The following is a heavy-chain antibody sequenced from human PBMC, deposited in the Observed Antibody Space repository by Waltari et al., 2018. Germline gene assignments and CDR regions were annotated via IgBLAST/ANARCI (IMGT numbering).Heavy chain of an antibody. Sequence: QVQLHQWGAGRLQPSETLSLTCAVYGVSFRGYYWGWIRQPPGKGLEWIAEINHAGNTNYNPALRSRVTRSEDASKNQVSLKLSSMTAADTAVYYCVRLEDCTGPGGNCYSGEIFAMDVWGQGTTVTVSS. CDR1: GVSFRGYY. D-gene: IGHD2-15*01. V-gene: IGHV4-34*01. J-gene: IGHJ6*02. CDR2: INHAGNT. CDR3: VRLEDCTGPGGNCYSGEIFAMDV.